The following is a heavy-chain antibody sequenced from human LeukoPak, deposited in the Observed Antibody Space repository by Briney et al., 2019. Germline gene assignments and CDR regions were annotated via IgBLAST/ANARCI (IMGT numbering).Heavy chain of an antibody. CDR2: ISGSGGST. D-gene: IGHD3-9*01. CDR1: GFTFSSYG. V-gene: IGHV3-23*01. Sequence: GGSLRLSCAASGFTFSSYGMHWVRQAPGKGLEWVSGISGSGGSTYYADSVKGRFTISRDNSKSTLFLQMNSLRAEDTAVYYCAKALTGKNWFDPWGQGTLVTVSS. J-gene: IGHJ5*02. CDR3: AKALTGKNWFDP.